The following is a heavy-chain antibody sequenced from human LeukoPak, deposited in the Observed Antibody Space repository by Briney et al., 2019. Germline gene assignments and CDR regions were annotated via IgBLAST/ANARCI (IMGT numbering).Heavy chain of an antibody. V-gene: IGHV3-74*01. CDR3: VRGDTIGWFAFDY. Sequence: GGSLRLSCAASGFLFEMYKMHWVRQPPGKGLKWVSRIDSDVTSTRYADSVKGRFTISRDNSKNTLYLQMNSLTAEDTAFYYCVRGDTIGWFAFDYWGQGTLVTVSS. CDR1: GFLFEMYK. CDR2: IDSDVTST. D-gene: IGHD6-19*01. J-gene: IGHJ4*02.